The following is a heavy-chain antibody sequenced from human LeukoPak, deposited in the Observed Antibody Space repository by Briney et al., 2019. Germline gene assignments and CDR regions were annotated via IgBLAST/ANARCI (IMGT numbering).Heavy chain of an antibody. CDR1: GFTVYNFA. D-gene: IGHD1-26*01. J-gene: IGHJ4*02. CDR3: ARPSVGATNYYFDY. V-gene: IGHV3-23*01. Sequence: GGSLRLSCVASGFTVYNFAMSWVRQAPGKGLEWVSLITGGGGSTDYADSVKGRFTISRDNSKNTLYLQMNSLRAEDTAVYYCARPSVGATNYYFDYWGQGTLVTVSS. CDR2: ITGGGGST.